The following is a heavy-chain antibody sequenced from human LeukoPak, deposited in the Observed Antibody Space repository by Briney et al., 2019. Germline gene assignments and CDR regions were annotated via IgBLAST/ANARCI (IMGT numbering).Heavy chain of an antibody. CDR3: ARSVDYCSGGSCYSIFDY. Sequence: PSETLSLTCTVSGGSISSYYWSWIRQPPGKGLEWIGYIYYSGSTNYNPSLKSRVTISVDTSKNQFSLKLSSVTAADTAVYYCARSVDYCSGGSCYSIFDYWGQGTLVTVSS. CDR2: IYYSGST. D-gene: IGHD2-15*01. CDR1: GGSISSYY. V-gene: IGHV4-59*01. J-gene: IGHJ4*02.